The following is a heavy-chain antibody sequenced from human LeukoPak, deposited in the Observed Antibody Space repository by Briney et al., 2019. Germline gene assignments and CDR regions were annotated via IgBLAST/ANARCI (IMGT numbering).Heavy chain of an antibody. D-gene: IGHD6-13*01. CDR1: GGTFSSYA. J-gene: IGHJ4*02. Sequence: SVKVSCKASGGTFSSYAISWVRQAPGQGLEWMGRIIPIFGTANYAQKFQCRVTITTDESPSTAHMELSSLRSEDTAVYYCARPGGDSSSWYGQFDYWGQGTLVTVSS. CDR3: ARPGGDSSSWYGQFDY. V-gene: IGHV1-69*05. CDR2: IIPIFGTA.